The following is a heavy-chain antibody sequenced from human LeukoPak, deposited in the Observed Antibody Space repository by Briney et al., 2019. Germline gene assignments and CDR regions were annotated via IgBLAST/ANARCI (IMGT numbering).Heavy chain of an antibody. CDR2: IRSNANNYAT. CDR3: TGAVTLRGGLLSEH. V-gene: IGHV3-73*01. D-gene: IGHD3-16*01. J-gene: IGHJ4*02. CDR1: GVSFSGSV. Sequence: GGSLRLSCEASGVSFSGSVIHWVRQAPGKGLEWVGRIRSNANNYATSYAESTKGRFIISRDDSKNTAYLQMNSLKIEDTATYFCTGAVTLRGGLLSEHWGQGTLVIVTS.